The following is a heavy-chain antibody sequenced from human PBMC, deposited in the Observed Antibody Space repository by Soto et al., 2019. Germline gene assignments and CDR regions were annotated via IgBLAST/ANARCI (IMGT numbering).Heavy chain of an antibody. Sequence: PSVTLSLTCPVSGGSVSSGSYYWSWIRQPPGKGLEWIGYIYYSGSTNYNPSLKSRVTISVDTSKNQFSLKLSSVTAADTAVYYCARTYYDYVWGSFEYWGQGTLVTVSS. CDR2: IYYSGST. J-gene: IGHJ4*02. CDR1: GGSVSSGSYY. D-gene: IGHD3-16*01. V-gene: IGHV4-61*01. CDR3: ARTYYDYVWGSFEY.